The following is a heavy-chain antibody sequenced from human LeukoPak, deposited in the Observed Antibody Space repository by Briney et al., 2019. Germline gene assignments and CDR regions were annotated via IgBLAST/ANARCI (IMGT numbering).Heavy chain of an antibody. D-gene: IGHD4-17*01. CDR3: ASRSTVYYYYGMDV. CDR2: IYHSGST. J-gene: IGHJ6*02. Sequence: SQTLSLTCTVSGGSISGGGYYWTWIRQPPGKGLEWIGYIYHSGSTYYNPSLKSRVTISVDTSKNQFSLKLSSVTAADTAVYYCASRSTVYYYYGMDVWGQGTTVTVSS. CDR1: GGSISGGGYY. V-gene: IGHV4-30-2*01.